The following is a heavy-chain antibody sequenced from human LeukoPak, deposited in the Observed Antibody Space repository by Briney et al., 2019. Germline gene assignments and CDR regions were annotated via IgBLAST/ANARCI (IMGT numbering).Heavy chain of an antibody. Sequence: GRSLRLSCAASGFTFSSYGMHWVRQAPGKWLEWVAVISYDGSNKYYADSVKGRFTISRDNTKNTLYLQMNSLRAEDTAVYYCANDYGSGSRAINPDYWGQGTLVTVSS. CDR1: GFTFSSYG. J-gene: IGHJ4*02. D-gene: IGHD3-10*01. CDR2: ISYDGSNK. V-gene: IGHV3-30*18. CDR3: ANDYGSGSRAINPDY.